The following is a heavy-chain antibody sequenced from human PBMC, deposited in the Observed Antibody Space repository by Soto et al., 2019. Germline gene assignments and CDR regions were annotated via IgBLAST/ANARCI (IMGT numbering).Heavy chain of an antibody. Sequence: KTSETLSLTCTVSGGSISSSSYYWGWIRQPPGKGLEWIGSIYYSGSTYYNPSLKSRVTISVDTSKNQFSLKLSSVTAADTAVYYCARQDSSGYYPYYYYYGMDVWGQGTTVTVS. D-gene: IGHD3-22*01. CDR2: IYYSGST. V-gene: IGHV4-39*01. CDR3: ARQDSSGYYPYYYYYGMDV. J-gene: IGHJ6*02. CDR1: GGSISSSSYY.